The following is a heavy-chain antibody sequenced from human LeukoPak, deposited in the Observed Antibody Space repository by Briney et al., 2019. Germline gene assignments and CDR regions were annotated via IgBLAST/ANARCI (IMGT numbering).Heavy chain of an antibody. Sequence: PSKTLSLTCTVSGGSISSHYWSWIRQPPGKGLEWIGYMYYSGSTTYNPPLKSRVTISVDTSKNQFSLKLTSVTAADTAVYYCARDWGHCSGGSCYSAWYLDLWGRGTLVSVSS. CDR2: MYYSGST. V-gene: IGHV4-59*11. CDR1: GGSISSHY. CDR3: ARDWGHCSGGSCYSAWYLDL. J-gene: IGHJ2*01. D-gene: IGHD2-15*01.